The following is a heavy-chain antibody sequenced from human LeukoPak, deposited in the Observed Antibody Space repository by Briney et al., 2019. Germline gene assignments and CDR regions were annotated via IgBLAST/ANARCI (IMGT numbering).Heavy chain of an antibody. CDR2: IYYSGST. V-gene: IGHV4-59*08. J-gene: IGHJ5*02. CDR3: ARSTAAGYWFDP. Sequence: SETLSLTCTVSGGSISSYYWSWIRQPPGKGLEWIGYIYYSGSTNYNPSLKSRVTILVDTSKNQFSLKLSSVTAADTAVYYCARSTAAGYWFDPWGQGTLVTVSS. D-gene: IGHD6-13*01. CDR1: GGSISSYY.